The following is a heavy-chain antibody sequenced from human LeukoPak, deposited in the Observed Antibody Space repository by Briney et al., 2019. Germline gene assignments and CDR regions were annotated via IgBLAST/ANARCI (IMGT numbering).Heavy chain of an antibody. CDR2: INHSGST. V-gene: IGHV4-34*01. D-gene: IGHD2-21*02. Sequence: SETLSLTCAVYGGPFSGYYWSWIRQPPGKGLEWIGEINHSGSTNYNPSLKSRVTISVDTSKNQFSLKLSSVTAADTAVYYCARVEVVTATLGYYFDYWGQGTLVTVSS. J-gene: IGHJ4*02. CDR1: GGPFSGYY. CDR3: ARVEVVTATLGYYFDY.